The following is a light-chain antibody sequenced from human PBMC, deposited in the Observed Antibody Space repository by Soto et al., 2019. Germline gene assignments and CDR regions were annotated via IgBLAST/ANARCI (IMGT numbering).Light chain of an antibody. J-gene: IGKJ2*01. Sequence: EVVMTQSPATLSVSPGDRATLSCRASQNVDTNVVWYQQKHGQAPSLLVHSASTRATGIPTRFTGIGSGTDFTLTISGLQSDDFAVYYCQQYYNWPPYTFGQGTKLQIK. CDR1: QNVDTN. V-gene: IGKV3-15*01. CDR2: SAS. CDR3: QQYYNWPPYT.